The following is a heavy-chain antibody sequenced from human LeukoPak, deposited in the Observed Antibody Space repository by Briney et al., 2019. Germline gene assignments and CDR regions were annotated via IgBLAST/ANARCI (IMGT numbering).Heavy chain of an antibody. CDR2: IIPIFGTD. D-gene: IGHD5-12*01. CDR3: ARDLLSVDNYDALDI. V-gene: IGHV1-69*13. Sequence: GASVKVSCKASGGTFSSYAISWVRQAPGQGLEWMGGIIPIFGTDVYAQRFQGRVTVTADESTTTAYMELISLTPEDTAMYYCARDLLSVDNYDALDIWGQGTMVTVSS. J-gene: IGHJ3*02. CDR1: GGTFSSYA.